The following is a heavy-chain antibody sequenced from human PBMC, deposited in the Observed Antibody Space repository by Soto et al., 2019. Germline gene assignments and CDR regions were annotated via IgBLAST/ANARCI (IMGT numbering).Heavy chain of an antibody. Sequence: QVQLVQSGAEVKKPGASAKVSCKASGYTFTGYYMHWVRQAPGQGLEWMGWINPNSGGTNYAQKFQGWVTMTRDTSISTAYMELSRLRSDDTAVYYCARGDYDFWSGYYTFDYWGQGTLVTVSS. CDR1: GYTFTGYY. CDR3: ARGDYDFWSGYYTFDY. J-gene: IGHJ4*02. V-gene: IGHV1-2*04. CDR2: INPNSGGT. D-gene: IGHD3-3*01.